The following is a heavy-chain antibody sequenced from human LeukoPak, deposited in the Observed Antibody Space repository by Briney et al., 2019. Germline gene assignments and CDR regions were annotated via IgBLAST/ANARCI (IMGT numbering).Heavy chain of an antibody. CDR3: AKGETVEMATMGGDY. CDR1: GFTFSSYA. J-gene: IGHJ4*02. D-gene: IGHD5-24*01. V-gene: IGHV3-23*01. CDR2: ISGSGGST. Sequence: PGGSLRLSCAAYGFTFSSYAMSWVRQAPGKGLEWVSAISGSGGSTYYADSVKGRFTISRDNSKNTLYLQMNSLRAEDTAAYYCAKGETVEMATMGGDYWGQGTLVTVSS.